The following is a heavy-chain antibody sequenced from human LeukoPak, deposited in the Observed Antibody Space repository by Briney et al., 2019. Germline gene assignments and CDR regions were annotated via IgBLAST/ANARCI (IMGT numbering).Heavy chain of an antibody. D-gene: IGHD3-22*01. CDR1: GGTFSSYA. CDR3: ARVPTYYYDSSGYYDY. Sequence: ASVKVSCKASGGTFSSYAISWVRQAPGQGLEWMGWISAYNGNTNYAQKLQGRVTMTTDTSTSTAYMELRSLRSDDTAVYYCARVPTYYYDSSGYYDYWGQGNLVTVSS. CDR2: ISAYNGNT. V-gene: IGHV1-18*01. J-gene: IGHJ4*02.